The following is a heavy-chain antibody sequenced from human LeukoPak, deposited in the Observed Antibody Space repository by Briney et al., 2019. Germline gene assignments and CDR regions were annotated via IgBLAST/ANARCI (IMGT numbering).Heavy chain of an antibody. CDR1: GFTFSSYA. V-gene: IGHV3-23*01. CDR2: ISGSGGST. Sequence: GGSLRLSCAASGFTFSSYAMSWVRQAPGKGLEWVSAISGSGGSTYYADSVKGRFTISRGNSKNTLYLQMNSLRAEDTAVYYCAKDSSGVDTAMVKDFDYWGQGTLVTVSS. D-gene: IGHD5-18*01. J-gene: IGHJ4*02. CDR3: AKDSSGVDTAMVKDFDY.